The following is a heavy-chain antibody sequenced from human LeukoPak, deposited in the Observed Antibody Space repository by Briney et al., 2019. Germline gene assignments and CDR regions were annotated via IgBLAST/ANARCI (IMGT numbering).Heavy chain of an antibody. D-gene: IGHD2-2*01. CDR2: INHSGST. CDR1: GGSFSGYY. V-gene: IGHV4-34*01. J-gene: IGHJ5*02. Sequence: SETLSLTCAVYGGSFSGYYWSWIRQPPGKGLEWIGEINHSGSTNYNPSLKSRVTISVDTSKNQFSPKLSSVTAADTAVYYCAGGGTSDRRGWFDPWGQGTLVTVSS. CDR3: AGGGTSDRRGWFDP.